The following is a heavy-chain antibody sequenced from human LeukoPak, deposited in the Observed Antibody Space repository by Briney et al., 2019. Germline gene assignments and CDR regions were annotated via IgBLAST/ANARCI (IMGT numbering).Heavy chain of an antibody. CDR1: GYTFTSYG. CDR3: ARGSYYYDSSGYYFVWFDP. Sequence: GASVKVSCKASGYTFTSYGISWVRQAPGQGLEWMGWISAYNGNTNYAQKLQGRVTMTPDTSTSTAYMELRSLRSDDTAVYYCARGSYYYDSSGYYFVWFDPWGQGTLVTVSS. D-gene: IGHD3-22*01. J-gene: IGHJ5*02. V-gene: IGHV1-18*01. CDR2: ISAYNGNT.